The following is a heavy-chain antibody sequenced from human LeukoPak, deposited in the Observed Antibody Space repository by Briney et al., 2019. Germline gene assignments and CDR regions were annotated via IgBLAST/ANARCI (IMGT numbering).Heavy chain of an antibody. Sequence: GGSLRLSCAASGFTFSSYAMHWVRQAPGKGLEWVAVISYDGSNKYYADSVKGRFTISRDNAKNSLYLQMNSLRAEDTAVYYCARGGSSSSAWFDPWGQGTLVAVSS. V-gene: IGHV3-30*04. CDR3: ARGGSSSSAWFDP. CDR1: GFTFSSYA. D-gene: IGHD6-6*01. CDR2: ISYDGSNK. J-gene: IGHJ5*02.